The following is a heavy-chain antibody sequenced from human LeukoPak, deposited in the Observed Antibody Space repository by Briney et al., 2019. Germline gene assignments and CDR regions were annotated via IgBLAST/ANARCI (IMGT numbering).Heavy chain of an antibody. V-gene: IGHV3-7*05. CDR3: ARDRTYFYDSSGPFYDAYDI. D-gene: IGHD3-22*01. CDR1: GFSFSTYC. Sequence: GRSLRLACAAAGFSFSTYCMSWVRQAPGRVLEWVANTKRKGNEKNYADSGKGRFTISRDNVKNTVHLQMNILSAEDTAVYYCARDRTYFYDSSGPFYDAYDIWGHGTMVTVSS. J-gene: IGHJ3*02. CDR2: TKRKGNEK.